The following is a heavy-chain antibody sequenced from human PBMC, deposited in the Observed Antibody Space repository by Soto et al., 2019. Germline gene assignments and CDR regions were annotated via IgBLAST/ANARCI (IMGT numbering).Heavy chain of an antibody. Sequence: QVQLVQSGAEVKKPGSSVKVSCKASGGTFSSYAISWVRQAPGQGLEWMGGIIPIFGTANYAQKFQGRVTITADESTSTAYMELSSLRSEDTAVYYCARVLVPGIAVAGNYHYYGMDVWGQGTTVTVSS. D-gene: IGHD6-19*01. J-gene: IGHJ6*02. CDR3: ARVLVPGIAVAGNYHYYGMDV. CDR2: IIPIFGTA. CDR1: GGTFSSYA. V-gene: IGHV1-69*01.